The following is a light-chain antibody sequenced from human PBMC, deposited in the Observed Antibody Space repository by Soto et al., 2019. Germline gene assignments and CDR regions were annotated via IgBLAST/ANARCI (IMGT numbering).Light chain of an antibody. CDR3: QHRFSWPPA. CDR2: AAS. V-gene: IGKV3-15*01. CDR1: QSVTND. Sequence: EIVMTQSPATLSVSPGERATLSCRASQSVTNDLVWYQRKPGQAPRLLIYAASTRATGVPARFSGSGSGTDFTLTISGLEPEDFAVYYCQHRFSWPPAFGQGTKVDIK. J-gene: IGKJ1*01.